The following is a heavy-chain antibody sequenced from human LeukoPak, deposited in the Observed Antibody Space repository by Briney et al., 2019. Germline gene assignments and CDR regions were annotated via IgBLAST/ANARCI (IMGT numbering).Heavy chain of an antibody. V-gene: IGHV4-38-2*02. CDR2: MYHSGNT. D-gene: IGHD2-2*02. Sequence: PSETLSLTCSVSGYSISSGYYWGWIRQSPGKGLEWIGSMYHSGNTYDNPSLKSRVTMSVDTSKNQFSLKLSSVTAADTAVYYCARDAKTIYQYYYYYYMDVWGKGTTVTVSS. CDR1: GYSISSGYY. J-gene: IGHJ6*03. CDR3: ARDAKTIYQYYYYYYMDV.